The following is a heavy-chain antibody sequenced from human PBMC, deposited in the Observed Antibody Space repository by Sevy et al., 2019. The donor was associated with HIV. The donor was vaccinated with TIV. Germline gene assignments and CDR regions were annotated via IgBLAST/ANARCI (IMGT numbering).Heavy chain of an antibody. CDR2: LSFVCGEI. CDR1: GFTFSKYS. V-gene: IGHV3-23*01. CDR3: AREGCTKPHDY. Sequence: GESLKISCAASGFTFSKYSMSWVRQPPGKGLEWVSTLSFVCGEINYADSVKGRFTISRDNSKSSGYLQMNNLSPEDTAVYYCAREGCTKPHDYWGQGTLVTVSS. J-gene: IGHJ4*02. D-gene: IGHD2-8*01.